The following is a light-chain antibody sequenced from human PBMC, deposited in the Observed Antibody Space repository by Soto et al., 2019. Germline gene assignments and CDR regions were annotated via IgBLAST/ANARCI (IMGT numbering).Light chain of an antibody. J-gene: IGLJ2*01. CDR3: QVWDSSSDHNVV. CDR2: DDS. Sequence: SSELTQPPSVSVAPGQTARISCGGNNIQSKSVHWYQQKPGQAPVLVVYDDSDRPSGIPERFSGSNSGHTATLTISRVEAGDEADYHCQVWDSSSDHNVVFGGGTKLTVL. CDR1: NIQSKS. V-gene: IGLV3-21*02.